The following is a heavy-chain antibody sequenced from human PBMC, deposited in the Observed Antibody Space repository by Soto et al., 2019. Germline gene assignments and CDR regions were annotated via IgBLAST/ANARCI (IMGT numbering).Heavy chain of an antibody. CDR1: GFTFSNYG. J-gene: IGHJ4*02. V-gene: IGHV3-23*01. CDR2: ISGSGIST. Sequence: SLRLSCAASGFTFSNYGMNWVRQAPGKGLEWVSAISGSGISTYYADSVEGRFTISRDNSKNTLYLQMNSLRAEDTAIYYCAKAFKTTPGSPYYFEYWGQGTLVTVSS. D-gene: IGHD3-10*01. CDR3: AKAFKTTPGSPYYFEY.